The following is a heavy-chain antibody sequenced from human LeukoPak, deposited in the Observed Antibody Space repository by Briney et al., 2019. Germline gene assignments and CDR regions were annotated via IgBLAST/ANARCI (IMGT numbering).Heavy chain of an antibody. CDR1: GFTFSNYY. CDR3: ARTSIAARHFDY. D-gene: IGHD6-6*01. Sequence: EGSLRLSCAASGFTFSNYYMSWIRQAPGKGLEWVSYISSSGSTIYYADSVKGRFTTSRDNAKNSLYLQMNSLRAEDTAVYYCARTSIAARHFDYWGQGTLVTVSS. V-gene: IGHV3-11*04. CDR2: ISSSGSTI. J-gene: IGHJ4*02.